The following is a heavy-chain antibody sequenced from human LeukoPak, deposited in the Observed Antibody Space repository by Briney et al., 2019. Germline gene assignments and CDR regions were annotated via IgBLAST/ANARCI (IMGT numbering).Heavy chain of an antibody. CDR1: GFTFSSYA. CDR3: ARVRLVGTTFGALDY. CDR2: ISSNGGST. J-gene: IGHJ4*02. Sequence: GGSLRLSCAASGFTFSSYAMHWVRQAPGKGLEYVSAISSNGGSTYYANSVKGRFTISRDNSKNTLYLQMGSLRAEDMAVYYCARVRLVGTTFGALDYWGQGTLVTVSS. D-gene: IGHD3-16*01. V-gene: IGHV3-64*01.